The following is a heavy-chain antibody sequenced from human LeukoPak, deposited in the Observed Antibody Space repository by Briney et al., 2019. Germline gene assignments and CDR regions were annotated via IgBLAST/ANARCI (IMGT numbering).Heavy chain of an antibody. CDR2: ISRSGDIT. CDR1: GAAFTKYG. D-gene: IGHD5-18*01. Sequence: GGSLRLSCAASGAAFTKYGMKWVRQAAGAGLEYISGISRSGDITHYADSVKGRFTISRDNVQNTLYLQMNSLRAEDTAVYYCARQIFSYGYGTGDYWGQGTLVTVSS. J-gene: IGHJ4*02. CDR3: ARQIFSYGYGTGDY. V-gene: IGHV3-23*01.